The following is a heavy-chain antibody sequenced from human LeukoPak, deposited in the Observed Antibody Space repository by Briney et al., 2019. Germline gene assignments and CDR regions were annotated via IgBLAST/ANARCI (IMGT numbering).Heavy chain of an antibody. D-gene: IGHD3-10*01. V-gene: IGHV4-30-2*01. J-gene: IGHJ5*02. CDR1: GGSISSGGYY. CDR3: ARDQGGSESYYTGWFDP. CDR2: IYHSGGT. Sequence: SETLSLTCTVSGGSISSGGYYWSWIRQPPGKGLEWIGYIYHSGGTYYNPSLKSRVTISVDRSKNQFSLRLSSVTAADTAVYYCARDQGGSESYYTGWFDPWGQGTMLSVPS.